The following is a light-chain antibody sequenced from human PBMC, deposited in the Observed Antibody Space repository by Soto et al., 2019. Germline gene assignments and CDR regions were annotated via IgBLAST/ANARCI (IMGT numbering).Light chain of an antibody. J-gene: IGKJ1*01. Sequence: DIQMTQSPSSVSASVGDRVTITCRASQDVDSWLAWYQQKPGKAPKLLIYAASNLQSGVPSRFTGSGSGTDFTVTISSLQPEDFATYYCQQGSSFPWTFGQGIKVEIK. CDR1: QDVDSW. V-gene: IGKV1-12*01. CDR3: QQGSSFPWT. CDR2: AAS.